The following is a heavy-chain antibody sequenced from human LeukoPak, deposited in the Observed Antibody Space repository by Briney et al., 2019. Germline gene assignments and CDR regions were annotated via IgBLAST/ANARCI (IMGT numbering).Heavy chain of an antibody. CDR2: IYPGDSDT. CDR1: GYSFTTYW. V-gene: IGHV5-51*01. CDR3: ARTVGSYYYYFDY. J-gene: IGHJ4*02. Sequence: GESLKISCKGSGYSFTTYWIGWVRQMPGKGLEWMGIIYPGDSDTRYSPSFQGQVTMSADKSISTAYLQWSSLKASDTAMYYCARTVGSYYYYFDYWGQGTLVTVSS. D-gene: IGHD1-26*01.